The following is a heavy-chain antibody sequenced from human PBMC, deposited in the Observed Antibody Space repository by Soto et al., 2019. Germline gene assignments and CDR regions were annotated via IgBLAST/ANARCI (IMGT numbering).Heavy chain of an antibody. Sequence: EVQLVESGGGLVQPGGSLRLSCVVSGFTFSTYWMHWVHQAPGKGLVWVSRIKSDGSSTNYADSVKGRFAVSRDNAKNTLFLQMNSLRDEDTAVYYCVREFGKGDYWGQGTLVTVSS. CDR1: GFTFSTYW. D-gene: IGHD3-10*01. V-gene: IGHV3-74*01. CDR3: VREFGKGDY. J-gene: IGHJ4*02. CDR2: IKSDGSST.